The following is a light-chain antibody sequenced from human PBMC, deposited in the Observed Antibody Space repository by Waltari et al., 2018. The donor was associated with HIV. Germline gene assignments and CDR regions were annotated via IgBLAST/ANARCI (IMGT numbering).Light chain of an antibody. Sequence: QSALTQTASVSGSPGQSITISCTGPNSDVGGYNFVSWYQHHPARAPKLIIYDVTNRPSGVSNRFSGSKSGNTASLTISGLQAEDEADYFCSSYTRSSTHYVFGTGTKVTVL. CDR2: DVT. CDR3: SSYTRSSTHYV. J-gene: IGLJ1*01. CDR1: NSDVGGYNF. V-gene: IGLV2-14*03.